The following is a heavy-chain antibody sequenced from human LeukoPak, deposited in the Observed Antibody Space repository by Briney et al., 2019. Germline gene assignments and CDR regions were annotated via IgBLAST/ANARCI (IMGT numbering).Heavy chain of an antibody. D-gene: IGHD3-22*01. CDR2: ISYDGSNK. V-gene: IGHV3-30*04. CDR1: GFTFSSYA. CDR3: SRDLYDYYDSSGYSFDY. Sequence: GGSLRLSCAASGFTFSSYAMHWVRQAPGKGLEWVAVISYDGSNKYHADSVKGRFTISRDNSKNTLYLQMNSLRAEDTAVYYCSRDLYDYYDSSGYSFDYWGQGTLVTVSS. J-gene: IGHJ4*02.